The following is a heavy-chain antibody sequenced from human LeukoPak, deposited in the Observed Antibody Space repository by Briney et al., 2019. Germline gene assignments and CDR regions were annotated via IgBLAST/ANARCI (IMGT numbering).Heavy chain of an antibody. CDR2: ISYDGSNK. Sequence: PGRSLRLSCAASGFTFSSYAMHWVRQAPGKGLEWVAVISYDGSNKYYADSVKGRFTISRDNSKNTLYLQMNSLRAEDTAVYYCARDRKPNSGSYGGYYNYGMDVWGQGTTVTVSS. CDR1: GFTFSSYA. CDR3: ARDRKPNSGSYGGYYNYGMDV. V-gene: IGHV3-30*04. J-gene: IGHJ6*02. D-gene: IGHD1-26*01.